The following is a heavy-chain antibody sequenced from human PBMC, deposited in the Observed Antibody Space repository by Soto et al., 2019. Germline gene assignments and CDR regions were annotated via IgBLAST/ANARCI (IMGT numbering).Heavy chain of an antibody. D-gene: IGHD2-8*01. CDR1: GGTFSIYA. CDR3: SRETGYCTNGVCYAQFDY. J-gene: IGHJ4*02. CDR2: IIPIFGTA. V-gene: IGHV1-69*01. Sequence: QVQLVQSGAEVKKPGSSVKVSCKASGGTFSIYAISWVRQAPGHVLEWMGGIIPIFGTANYAQKFQGRVTSTADESTRRAYMELSSLRSEDTAVYYCSRETGYCTNGVCYAQFDYWGQGTLVTVSS.